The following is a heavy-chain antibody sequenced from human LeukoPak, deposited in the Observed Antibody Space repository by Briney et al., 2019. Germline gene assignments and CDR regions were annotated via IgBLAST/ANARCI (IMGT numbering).Heavy chain of an antibody. J-gene: IGHJ6*02. CDR3: ARAARKVVVSSYYYGMDV. V-gene: IGHV3-7*01. CDR2: IKQDGSEK. CDR1: GFTFSSYW. D-gene: IGHD3-22*01. Sequence: GGSLRLSCTASGFTFSSYWMSWVRQAPGKGLEWVANIKQDGSEKQYVDSVKGRFTISRDNGKNSLYLQMSSLRADDTAVYYCARAARKVVVSSYYYGMDVWGQGTTVTVSS.